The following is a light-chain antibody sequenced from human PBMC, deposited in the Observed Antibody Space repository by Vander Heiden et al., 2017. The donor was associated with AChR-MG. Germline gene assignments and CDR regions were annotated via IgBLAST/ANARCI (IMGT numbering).Light chain of an antibody. Sequence: SYELIQPPSVSVSPGQTASIHCPGDKLGDKYACCYQQKPGQSPVLVIYEDRKRPSGIPERFSASNSGNTATLTISGTQARDEADYYCQAWDSSTGVVFGGGTKLTVL. CDR3: QAWDSSTGVV. V-gene: IGLV3-1*01. J-gene: IGLJ2*01. CDR2: EDR. CDR1: KLGDKY.